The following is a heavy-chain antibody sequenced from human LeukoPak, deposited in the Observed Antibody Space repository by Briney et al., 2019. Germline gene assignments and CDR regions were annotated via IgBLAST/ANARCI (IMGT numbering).Heavy chain of an antibody. V-gene: IGHV1-8*01. J-gene: IGHJ5*02. Sequence: ASVKVSCKASGYTFTNYDINWVRQATGQGLEWMGWMNPNSGNTDYAQKFQGRVTMTRNTSISTAYMELSSPVSEDTAVYYCARGTGSWLRLTRWFDPWGQGTLVTVSS. CDR1: GYTFTNYD. CDR3: ARGTGSWLRLTRWFDP. CDR2: MNPNSGNT. D-gene: IGHD5-12*01.